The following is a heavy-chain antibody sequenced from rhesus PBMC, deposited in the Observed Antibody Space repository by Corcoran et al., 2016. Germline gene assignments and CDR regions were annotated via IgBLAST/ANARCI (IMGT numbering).Heavy chain of an antibody. CDR1: GFTFGSYA. D-gene: IGHD3-28*01. CDR2: IIPLVGIT. CDR3: AKRGGRTYYYDSGYYLH. V-gene: IGHV1-198*02. J-gene: IGHJ4*01. Sequence: QVQLVQSGAEVKKPGASVKVSCKASGFTFGSYAISWVRQAPGQRLEWMVVIIPLVGITNYAEKFQGRVTITAETSPSTADMELSSLRSEDTAVYYCAKRGGRTYYYDSGYYLHWGQGVLVTVSS.